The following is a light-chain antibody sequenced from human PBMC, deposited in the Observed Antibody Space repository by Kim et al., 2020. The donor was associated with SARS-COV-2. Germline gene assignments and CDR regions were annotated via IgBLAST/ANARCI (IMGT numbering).Light chain of an antibody. J-gene: IGKJ1*01. CDR1: QSVSSSS. V-gene: IGKV3-20*01. Sequence: SPGEKATISCRASQSVSSSSLAWYQQKPGQAPRLLIYGASNWATGIPDRFSGSGSGTEFTLTISRVEPEDFAVYYCQQYGSSPQTFVQGTKVEIK. CDR2: GAS. CDR3: QQYGSSPQT.